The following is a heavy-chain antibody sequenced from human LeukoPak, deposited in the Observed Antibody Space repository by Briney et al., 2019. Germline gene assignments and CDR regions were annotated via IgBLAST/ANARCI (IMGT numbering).Heavy chain of an antibody. CDR2: VSPSGSTI. J-gene: IGHJ4*02. CDR1: GFTFSNYE. Sequence: PGGSLRLSCAASGFTFSNYEMNWVRQAPGKGLEWISYVSPSGSTIYYADSMRGRFTISRDNAMNSLYLQMNSLRAEDTAVYYCASVVLTSLGFDYWGQGTLVTVSS. V-gene: IGHV3-48*03. D-gene: IGHD6-6*01. CDR3: ASVVLTSLGFDY.